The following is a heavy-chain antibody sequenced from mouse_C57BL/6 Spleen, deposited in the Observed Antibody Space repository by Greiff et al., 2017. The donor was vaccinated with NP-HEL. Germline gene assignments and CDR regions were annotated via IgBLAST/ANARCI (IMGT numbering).Heavy chain of an antibody. Sequence: EVHLVESEGGLVQPGSSMKLSCTASGFTFSDYYMAWVRQVPEKGLEWVANINYDGSSTYYLDSLKSRFIISRDNAKNILYLQMSSLKSEDTATYYCARDGATDYYAMDYWGQGTSVTVSS. D-gene: IGHD1-1*01. J-gene: IGHJ4*01. V-gene: IGHV5-16*01. CDR3: ARDGATDYYAMDY. CDR1: GFTFSDYY. CDR2: INYDGSST.